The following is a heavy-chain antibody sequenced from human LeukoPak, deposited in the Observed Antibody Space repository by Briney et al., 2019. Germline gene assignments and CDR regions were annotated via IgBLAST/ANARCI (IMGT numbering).Heavy chain of an antibody. V-gene: IGHV3-21*06. CDR3: ARDRPTGASRVFVVQ. Sequence: GGSLRLSCTASGFTFSTYAMTWVRQALGKGLEWISSMSSGSRYIYYADSVRGRFTISRDNTRNSLFLLMNNLRAEDTAIYYCARDRPTGASRVFVVQWGQGTPVTVSS. CDR1: GFTFSTYA. J-gene: IGHJ4*02. D-gene: IGHD2-15*01. CDR2: MSSGSRYI.